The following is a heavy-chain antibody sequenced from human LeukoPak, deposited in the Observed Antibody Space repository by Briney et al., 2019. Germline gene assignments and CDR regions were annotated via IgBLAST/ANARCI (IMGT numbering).Heavy chain of an antibody. Sequence: SETLSLTCAVYGGSFSGYYWSWIRQPPGKGLEWIGEINHSGSTNYNPSLKSRVTISVDTFKNQFSLKLSSVTAADTAVYYCARARGRSRYYDSSGYYDYWGQGTLVTVSS. CDR1: GGSFSGYY. J-gene: IGHJ4*02. D-gene: IGHD3-22*01. CDR3: ARARGRSRYYDSSGYYDY. CDR2: INHSGST. V-gene: IGHV4-34*01.